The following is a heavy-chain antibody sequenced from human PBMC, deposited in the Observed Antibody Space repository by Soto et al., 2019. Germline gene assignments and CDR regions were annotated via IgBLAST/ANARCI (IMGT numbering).Heavy chain of an antibody. CDR1: GGSISSSFYY. D-gene: IGHD1-26*01. CDR2: IYNSGST. Sequence: SETLSLTCSVSGGSISSSFYYWSWIRQHPGKGLEWIGYIYNSGSTYYNPSLKSRVTISVDTSKNQFSLKLSSVTAADTAVYYCARVLSDPATYFDYWGQGTLVTVSS. J-gene: IGHJ4*02. V-gene: IGHV4-31*03. CDR3: ARVLSDPATYFDY.